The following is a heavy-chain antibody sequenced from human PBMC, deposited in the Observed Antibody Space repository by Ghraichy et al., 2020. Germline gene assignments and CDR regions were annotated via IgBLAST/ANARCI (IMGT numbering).Heavy chain of an antibody. CDR2: IDFSGGS. CDR3: ARAMRFHWYFDL. Sequence: LSLTCTVSGGSISSYYWSWLRQPPGKGLEWIGNIDFSGGSKYSPSLTSRVTISVDTSKNQFSLKLDSVTAADTAVYYCARAMRFHWYFDLWGRGSLVTVSS. J-gene: IGHJ2*01. CDR1: GGSISSYY. V-gene: IGHV4-59*01.